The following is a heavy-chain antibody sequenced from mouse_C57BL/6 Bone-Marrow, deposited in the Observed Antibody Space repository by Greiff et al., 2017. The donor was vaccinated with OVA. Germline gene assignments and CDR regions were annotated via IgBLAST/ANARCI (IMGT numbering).Heavy chain of an antibody. J-gene: IGHJ1*03. CDR2: IDPETGGT. CDR3: TRSTQEGYFDV. CDR1: GYTFTDYE. Sequence: VKLQQSGAELVRPGASVTLSCKASGYTFTDYEMHWVKQTPVHGLEWIGAIDPETGGTAYNQKFKGKAILTADKSSSTAYMELRSLTSEDSAVYYCTRSTQEGYFDVWGTGTTVTVSS. V-gene: IGHV1-15*01.